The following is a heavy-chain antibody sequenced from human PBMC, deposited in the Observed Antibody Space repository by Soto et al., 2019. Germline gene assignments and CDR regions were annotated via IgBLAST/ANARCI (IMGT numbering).Heavy chain of an antibody. D-gene: IGHD6-19*01. V-gene: IGHV3-23*01. CDR3: ARGHPGYSSSWSDF. Sequence: GGSLRLSCGASGFTFSTYPMSWVRQAAGKGLEWVSYIGGNGASTYYADSVKGRFTISRDNSQNTLYLQMNSLRAEDTAVYYCARGHPGYSSSWSDFWGQGTLVTVSS. J-gene: IGHJ5*01. CDR1: GFTFSTYP. CDR2: IGGNGAST.